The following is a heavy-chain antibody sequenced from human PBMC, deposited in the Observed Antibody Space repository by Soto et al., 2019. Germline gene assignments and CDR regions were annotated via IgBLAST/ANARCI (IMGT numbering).Heavy chain of an antibody. CDR1: GYTFTSYY. V-gene: IGHV1-46*01. J-gene: IGHJ4*02. CDR2: INPSGGST. D-gene: IGHD3-16*01. CDR3: ASKLGTFGGGHKRPGSPIDY. Sequence: ASVKVSCKASGYTFTSYYMHWVRQAPGQGLEWMGIINPSGGSTSYAQKFQGRVTMTRDTSTSTVYMELSSRRSEDTAVYYCASKLGTFGGGHKRPGSPIDYWGQASLVTVSS.